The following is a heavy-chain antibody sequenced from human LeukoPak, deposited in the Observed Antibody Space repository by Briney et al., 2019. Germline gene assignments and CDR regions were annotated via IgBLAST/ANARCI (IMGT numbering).Heavy chain of an antibody. D-gene: IGHD2-8*01. CDR3: ARELYGIPNGMDV. V-gene: IGHV1-69*13. CDR1: GGTFSSYA. Sequence: SVKVSCKASGGTFSSYAISWVRQAPGQGLEWMGGIIPIFGTANYAQKFQGRVTITADESTSTAYMELSSLRSEDTAVYYCARELYGIPNGMDVWGQGTTVTVSS. CDR2: IIPIFGTA. J-gene: IGHJ6*02.